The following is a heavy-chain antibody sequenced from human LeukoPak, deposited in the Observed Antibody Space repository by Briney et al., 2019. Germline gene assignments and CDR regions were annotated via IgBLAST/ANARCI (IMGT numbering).Heavy chain of an antibody. CDR3: ARGPYGDSAFDI. D-gene: IGHD4-17*01. CDR2: ISSSSSYI. Sequence: GGSVTLSCAASGFTFSSYSMNWVRHAPGEGLEWVLSISSSSSYIYYADSVKGRFTISRDNAKNSLYLQMNSLRAEDTAVYYCARGPYGDSAFDIWGQGTMVTVSS. CDR1: GFTFSSYS. V-gene: IGHV3-21*01. J-gene: IGHJ3*02.